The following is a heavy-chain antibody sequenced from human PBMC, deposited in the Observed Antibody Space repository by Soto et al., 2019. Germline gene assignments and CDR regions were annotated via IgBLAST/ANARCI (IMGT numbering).Heavy chain of an antibody. D-gene: IGHD1-1*01. V-gene: IGHV1-3*04. J-gene: IGHJ5*02. Sequence: ASVKVSCKTSGYTFRSYAIHWVRQGPGHSLEWMGWINTGTGQRKYSQKMQGRVSLSTDTSAHTAYMELSGLTSADTAVYYCARADGYNFDNWFDPWGEGTLVPVSS. CDR1: GYTFRSYA. CDR3: ARADGYNFDNWFDP. CDR2: INTGTGQR.